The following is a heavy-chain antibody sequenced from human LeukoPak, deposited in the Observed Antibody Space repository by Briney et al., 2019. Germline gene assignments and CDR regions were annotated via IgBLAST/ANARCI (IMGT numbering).Heavy chain of an antibody. CDR2: IYYSGST. CDR1: GGSISRSSYY. CDR3: ARQQRPFDY. J-gene: IGHJ4*02. Sequence: SETLSLTCTVSGGSISRSSYYWGWIRQPPGKGLEWIGSIYYSGSTYYNPSLKSRVTISVDTSKNQFSLKLSSVTAADTAVYYCARQQRPFDYWGQGTLVTVSS. V-gene: IGHV4-39*01.